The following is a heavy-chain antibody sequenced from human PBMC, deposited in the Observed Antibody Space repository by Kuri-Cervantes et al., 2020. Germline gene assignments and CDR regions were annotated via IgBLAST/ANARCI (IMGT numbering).Heavy chain of an antibody. J-gene: IGHJ6*03. V-gene: IGHV3-7*01. Sequence: GESLKISCAASGFTFSSYWMSWVRQAPGKGLEWVANIKQDGSEKYYADSVKGRFTISRDNSKNTLYLQMNNLRAEDTAVYYCARCAPYDFWSGYGDYYMDVWGKGTTVTVSS. D-gene: IGHD3-3*01. CDR2: IKQDGSEK. CDR1: GFTFSSYW. CDR3: ARCAPYDFWSGYGDYYMDV.